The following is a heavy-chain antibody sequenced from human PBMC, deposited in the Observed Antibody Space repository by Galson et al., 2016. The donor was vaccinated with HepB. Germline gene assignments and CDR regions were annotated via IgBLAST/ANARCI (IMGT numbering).Heavy chain of an antibody. CDR2: ISANSGNT. CDR1: GYRFPTYG. J-gene: IGHJ4*02. V-gene: IGHV1-18*04. Sequence: SVKVSCKVSGYRFPTYGISRVRQAPGQGLEWLGWISANSGNTYYAQKFQDRVTMTRDTSASTVYMDLRSLRSDDTAVYYCARYVQFRLDYWGQGTLVTVSS. D-gene: IGHD5-24*01. CDR3: ARYVQFRLDY.